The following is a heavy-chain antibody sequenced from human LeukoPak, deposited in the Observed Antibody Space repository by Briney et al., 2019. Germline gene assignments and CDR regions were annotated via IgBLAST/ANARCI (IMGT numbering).Heavy chain of an antibody. D-gene: IGHD6-13*01. CDR1: GVTLSSYA. V-gene: IGHV3-23*01. J-gene: IGHJ4*02. Sequence: GGSLRLSCAASGVTLSSYAMSWVRQAPGKGLEWVSGISGSGGGTYYADSVKGRFTISRDNSKNTLYLQMNNLRAEDTAVYYCAKDSGSSGIDYWGQGTLVTVSS. CDR2: ISGSGGGT. CDR3: AKDSGSSGIDY.